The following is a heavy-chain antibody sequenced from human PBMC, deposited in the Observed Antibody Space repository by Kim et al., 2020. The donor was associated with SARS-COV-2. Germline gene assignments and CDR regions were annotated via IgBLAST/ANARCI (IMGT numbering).Heavy chain of an antibody. CDR1: GGSFSGYY. V-gene: IGHV4-34*01. J-gene: IGHJ4*02. CDR2: INHSGST. CDR3: AREEQWLFLVNYFDY. Sequence: SETLSLTCAVYGGSFSGYYWSWIRQPPGKGLEWIGEINHSGSTNYNPSLKSRVTISVDTSKNQFSLKLSSVTAADTAVYYCAREEQWLFLVNYFDYWGQGTLATVSS. D-gene: IGHD6-19*01.